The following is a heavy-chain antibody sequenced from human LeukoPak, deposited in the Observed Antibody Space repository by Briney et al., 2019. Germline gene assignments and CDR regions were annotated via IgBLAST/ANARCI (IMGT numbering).Heavy chain of an antibody. D-gene: IGHD3-16*02. CDR2: ISFSGNNM. J-gene: IGHJ3*01. CDR1: GFTFSHSA. CDR3: VRDIELST. V-gene: IGHV3-23*01. Sequence: PGGSLRLSCGASGFTFSHSAMTWVRQAPGRGLEWVSLISFSGNNMYYADSVRGRFTISRDNSKDTLYLQMNSLRAEDTAIYYCVRDIELSTWGLGTMVSVSS.